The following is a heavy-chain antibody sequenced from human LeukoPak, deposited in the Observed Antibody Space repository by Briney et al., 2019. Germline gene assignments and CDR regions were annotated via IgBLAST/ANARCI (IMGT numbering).Heavy chain of an antibody. D-gene: IGHD3-16*01. CDR2: IWYDGSDK. Sequence: GGPLSLSCAACGFTFSNYGMHWVRHAPGKGLEGVAVIWYDGSDKYYADSVKGRFTITRDNSKNTVYLQMNSLRGEDTALYYCARDARETVMLTADYWGRGTQVTVSS. CDR3: ARDARETVMLTADY. J-gene: IGHJ4*02. CDR1: GFTFSNYG. V-gene: IGHV3-33*01.